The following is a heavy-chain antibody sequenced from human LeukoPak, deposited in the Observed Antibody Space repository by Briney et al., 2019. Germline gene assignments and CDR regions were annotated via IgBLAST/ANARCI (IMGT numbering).Heavy chain of an antibody. Sequence: ASVKVSCKASGYTFTSYDINWVRQATGQGLEWMGWMNPNSGNTGYAQKFQGRVTITRNTSISTAYMELSSLRSEDTAVYYCARADDFWSGYWFDPWGQGTLVTVSS. D-gene: IGHD3-3*01. V-gene: IGHV1-8*03. CDR2: MNPNSGNT. CDR3: ARADDFWSGYWFDP. CDR1: GYTFTSYD. J-gene: IGHJ5*02.